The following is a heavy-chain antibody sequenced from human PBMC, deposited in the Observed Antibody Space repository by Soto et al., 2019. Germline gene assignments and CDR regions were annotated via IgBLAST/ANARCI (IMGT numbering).Heavy chain of an antibody. Sequence: LRLSCAASAFTFSSYWMSWVRQAPLKGLEWVANIKQDGSEKYYVDSVKGRFTISRDNAKNSLYLQMDSLKIEDTAMYYCFRVNYFSYHGMDVWGQGTTVTVSS. CDR1: AFTFSSYW. CDR3: FRVNYFSYHGMDV. CDR2: IKQDGSEK. D-gene: IGHD2-21*01. V-gene: IGHV3-7*03. J-gene: IGHJ6*02.